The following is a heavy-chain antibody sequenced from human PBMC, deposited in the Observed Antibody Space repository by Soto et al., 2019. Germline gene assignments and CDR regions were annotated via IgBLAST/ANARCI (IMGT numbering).Heavy chain of an antibody. V-gene: IGHV1-69*02. J-gene: IGHJ6*03. CDR1: GGTFSSYT. Sequence: GASVKVSCKASGGTFSSYTISWVRQAPGQGLEWMGRIIPILGIANYAQKFQGRVTITADKSTSTAYMELSSLRSEDTAVYYCARARYCSSTSCYRDVWGKGTTVTVS. CDR3: ARARYCSSTSCYRDV. D-gene: IGHD2-2*02. CDR2: IIPILGIA.